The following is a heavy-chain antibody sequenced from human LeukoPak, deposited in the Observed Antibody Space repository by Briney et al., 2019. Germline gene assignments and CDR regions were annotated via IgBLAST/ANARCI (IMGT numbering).Heavy chain of an antibody. CDR1: GGSISSSSYY. D-gene: IGHD3-9*01. CDR2: IYYSGST. CDR3: ARLYFALPAFDI. Sequence: RASETLSLTCTVSGGSISSSSYYWGWIRQPPGKGLEWIGSIYYSGSTYYNPSLKSRVTISVDTSKNQFSLKLSSVTAADTAVHYCARLYFALPAFDIWGQGTMVTVSS. V-gene: IGHV4-39*07. J-gene: IGHJ3*02.